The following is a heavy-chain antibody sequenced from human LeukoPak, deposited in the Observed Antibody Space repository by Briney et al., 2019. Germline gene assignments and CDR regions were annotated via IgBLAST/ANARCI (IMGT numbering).Heavy chain of an antibody. CDR1: GYSISSGYY. CDR3: ARARLAPGNFDY. V-gene: IGHV4-38-2*02. J-gene: IGHJ4*02. CDR2: IYHSGNT. D-gene: IGHD3-9*01. Sequence: SETLSLTCTVSGYSISSGYYWGWIRQPPGKGLEWIGSIYHSGNTYYNPSLKSRVTISVDTSKNQFSLRLSSVTAADTAVYYCARARLAPGNFDYWGQGTLVTVSS.